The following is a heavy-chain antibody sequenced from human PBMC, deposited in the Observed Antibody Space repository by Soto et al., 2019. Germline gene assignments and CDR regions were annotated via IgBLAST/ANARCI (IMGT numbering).Heavy chain of an antibody. J-gene: IGHJ4*02. V-gene: IGHV1-69*01. CDR2: IIPIFGTA. D-gene: IGHD2-15*01. CDR1: GGTFSSYA. Sequence: QVQLVQSGAEVKKPGSSVKVSCKASGGTFSSYAISWVRQAPGQGLEWMGGIIPIFGTANYAQKFQGRVTITADESTSTAYRELSSLRSEDTAVYYCARGECSGGSCQYYFDYWGQGTLVTVSS. CDR3: ARGECSGGSCQYYFDY.